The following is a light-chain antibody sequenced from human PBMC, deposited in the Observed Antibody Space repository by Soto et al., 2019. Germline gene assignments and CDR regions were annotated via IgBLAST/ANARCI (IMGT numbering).Light chain of an antibody. CDR1: QDVSNY. J-gene: IGKJ4*01. CDR3: QQDDSFPLT. Sequence: DIQMTQSPSSLSASVGDRVTITCQASQDVSNYLNWYQQKPGKAPKLLIYVASNLDTGVPSRFRGSGSGTDFTFTIRSLQAEDIAKYYCQQDDSFPLTFGGGTRVEIK. V-gene: IGKV1-33*01. CDR2: VAS.